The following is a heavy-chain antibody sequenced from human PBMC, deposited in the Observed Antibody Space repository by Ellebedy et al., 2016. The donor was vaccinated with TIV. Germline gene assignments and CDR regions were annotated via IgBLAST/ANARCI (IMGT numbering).Heavy chain of an antibody. CDR2: IYSGGST. CDR3: ARSSGLYIDAFDI. Sequence: GESLKISCAASGFTVSSNYMSWVRQAPGKGLEWVSVIYSGGSTYYADSVKGRFTISRDNSKNTLYLQMNSLRAEDTAVYYCARSSGLYIDAFDIWGQGTMVTVSS. J-gene: IGHJ3*02. D-gene: IGHD3-22*01. CDR1: GFTVSSNY. V-gene: IGHV3-53*01.